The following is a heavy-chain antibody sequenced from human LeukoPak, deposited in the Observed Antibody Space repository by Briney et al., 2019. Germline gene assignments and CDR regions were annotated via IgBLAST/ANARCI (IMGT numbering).Heavy chain of an antibody. J-gene: IGHJ2*01. D-gene: IGHD4-17*01. CDR2: IRDSGGRT. V-gene: IGHV3-23*01. CDR3: AKEAADHGLLRPWYFHL. CDR1: GFTFSSYA. Sequence: GGSLRLSCAASGFTFSSYAMSWVRQPPGKGLEWVSTIRDSGGRTYYADSVKGRFTISRDNSKNTLYLQMNRLSAEDTAVYYCAKEAADHGLLRPWYFHLWGRGPLLTVPS.